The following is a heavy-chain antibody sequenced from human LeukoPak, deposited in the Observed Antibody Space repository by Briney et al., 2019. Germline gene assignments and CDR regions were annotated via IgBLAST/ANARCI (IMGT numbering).Heavy chain of an antibody. CDR1: GGTFSSYA. CDR2: IIPIFGTA. V-gene: IGHV1-69*05. D-gene: IGHD3-3*01. CDR3: ARAHWSGYYTYYFDY. Sequence: GASVKVSCKASGGTFSSYAISWVRQAPGQGLEWMGGIIPIFGTANYAQKFQGRVTITTDESTSTAYMELSSLRSEDTAVYYCARAHWSGYYTYYFDYWGQGTLVTGSS. J-gene: IGHJ4*02.